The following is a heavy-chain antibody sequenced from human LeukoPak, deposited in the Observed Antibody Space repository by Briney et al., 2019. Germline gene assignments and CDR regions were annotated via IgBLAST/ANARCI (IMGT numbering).Heavy chain of an antibody. J-gene: IGHJ4*02. V-gene: IGHV3-23*01. Sequence: GGSLRLSCAASGFTFSTFAMIWVRQAPGKGLEWVSGIGGSGTRTYYADSVKGRFTISRDNSKNTLYLQMNSLRDEDTAVYYCAKDSHWILFDDWGQGTLVTVSS. CDR3: AKDSHWILFDD. D-gene: IGHD2-2*03. CDR1: GFTFSTFA. CDR2: IGGSGTRT.